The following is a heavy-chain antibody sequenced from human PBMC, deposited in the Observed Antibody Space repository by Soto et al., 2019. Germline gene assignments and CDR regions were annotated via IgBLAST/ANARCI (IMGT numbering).Heavy chain of an antibody. J-gene: IGHJ4*02. V-gene: IGHV3-13*01. D-gene: IGHD3-16*01. CDR3: ARPDRGYYFDY. Sequence: GGSLRLSCAASGFTFSSYDLHWVSKATGKGLEWVSAIGTAGGTYYPGSVKGRFTISRQNAKNSLYLQMNSLRAGDTAVYYFARPDRGYYFDYWGQGTLVTVSS. CDR2: IGTAGGT. CDR1: GFTFSSYD.